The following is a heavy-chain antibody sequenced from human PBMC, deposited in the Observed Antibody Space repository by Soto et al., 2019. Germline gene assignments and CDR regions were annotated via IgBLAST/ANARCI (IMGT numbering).Heavy chain of an antibody. V-gene: IGHV3-30-3*01. CDR1: GFSFNDYA. D-gene: IGHD5-18*01. Sequence: QVQLVESGGGVVQPGRSLRLSCAASGFSFNDYAMHWVRQAPGRGLEWVALISYEGSNQYYAASVKGRFTISRDNSKNTLFLQLNSLRGDDTAVYYCARDDPWIQLWLIGDYYYYYGMDVWGQGTTVTVSS. CDR2: ISYEGSNQ. CDR3: ARDDPWIQLWLIGDYYYYYGMDV. J-gene: IGHJ6*02.